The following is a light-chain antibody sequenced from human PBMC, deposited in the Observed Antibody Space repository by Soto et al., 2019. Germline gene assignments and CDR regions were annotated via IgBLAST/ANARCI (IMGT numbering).Light chain of an antibody. J-gene: IGLJ1*01. CDR3: QVWDSSSDHYV. V-gene: IGLV3-21*04. Sequence: SYELTQPPSVSVAPGKTARITCGENNIGSKSVHWYQRKPGQAPVVVIYYDSDRPSGIPERFSGSNSGNTATLTISRVDAGDEADYYCQVWDSSSDHYVFGTGTKVTVL. CDR2: YDS. CDR1: NIGSKS.